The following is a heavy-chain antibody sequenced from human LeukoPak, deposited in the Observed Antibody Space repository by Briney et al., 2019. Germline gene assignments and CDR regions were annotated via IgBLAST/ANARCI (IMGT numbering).Heavy chain of an antibody. CDR1: GFTVSSSY. Sequence: GGSLRLSCAASGFTVSSSYMSWVRQAPGKGLEWVSVIYSGGSTYYADSVKGRFTISRDNSKNTLYLQMNSLRAEDTAVYYCARGSGYSSGWYVHYYGMDVWGQGTAVTVSS. CDR2: IYSGGST. CDR3: ARGSGYSSGWYVHYYGMDV. J-gene: IGHJ6*02. V-gene: IGHV3-53*05. D-gene: IGHD6-19*01.